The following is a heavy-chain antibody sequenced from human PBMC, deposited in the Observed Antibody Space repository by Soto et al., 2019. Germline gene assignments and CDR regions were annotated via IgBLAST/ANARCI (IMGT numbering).Heavy chain of an antibody. Sequence: GGSLRLSCAASGFTFSSYAMTWVRQAPGKGLEWVSVISSGGGSTYYADSVKGRFTISRDNSKNTMYLEMNSLRAEDTAVYYCAKDLQTTVVRAYDYWGKGTLVTVAS. CDR2: ISSGGGST. CDR3: AKDLQTTVVRAYDY. D-gene: IGHD4-17*01. J-gene: IGHJ4*02. V-gene: IGHV3-23*01. CDR1: GFTFSSYA.